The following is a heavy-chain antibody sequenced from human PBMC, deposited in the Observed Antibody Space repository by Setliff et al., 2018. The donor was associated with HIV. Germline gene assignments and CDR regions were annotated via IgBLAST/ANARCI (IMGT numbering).Heavy chain of an antibody. CDR1: GGSISSGDYY. CDR2: IYHSGTT. Sequence: SETLSLTCSVFGGSISSGDYYWSWLRQHPGKGLEWIGYIYHSGTTYYNPSLASRVIISADTSRKRFSLQLNSVTAADTGVYFCARAPQDRTTWYFDLWGRGTLVTVSA. CDR3: ARAPQDRTTWYFDL. V-gene: IGHV4-31*03. J-gene: IGHJ2*01. D-gene: IGHD4-17*01.